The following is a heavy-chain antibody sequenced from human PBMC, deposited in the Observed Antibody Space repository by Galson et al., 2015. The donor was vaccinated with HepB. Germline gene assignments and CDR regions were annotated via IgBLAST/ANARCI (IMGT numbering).Heavy chain of an antibody. V-gene: IGHV3-21*01. CDR1: GFTFSSYS. CDR2: ISSSSSYI. D-gene: IGHD6-13*01. Sequence: SLRLSCAASGFTFSSYSMNWVRQAPGKGLEWVSSISSSSSYIYYADSVKGRFTISRDNAKNSLYLEMNSLRAEDTAVYYCARDPLAAAGRFLDYWGQGTLVTVSS. J-gene: IGHJ4*02. CDR3: ARDPLAAAGRFLDY.